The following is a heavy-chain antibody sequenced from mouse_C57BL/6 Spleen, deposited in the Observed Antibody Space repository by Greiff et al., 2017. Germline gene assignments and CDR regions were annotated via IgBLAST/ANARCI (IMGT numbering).Heavy chain of an antibody. D-gene: IGHD2-1*01. J-gene: IGHJ2*01. CDR2: ISYDGSN. CDR3: AREGYYGNYGGY. V-gene: IGHV3-6*01. CDR1: GYSITSGYY. Sequence: EVKLQESGPGLVKPSQSLSLTCSVTGYSITSGYYWNWIRQFPGNKLEWMGYISYDGSNNYNPSLKNRSSITRDTSKNQFFLKLNSVTTEDTATYYCAREGYYGNYGGYWGQGTTLTVAA.